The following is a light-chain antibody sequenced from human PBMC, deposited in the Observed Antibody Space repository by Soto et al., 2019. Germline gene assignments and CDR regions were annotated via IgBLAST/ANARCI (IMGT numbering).Light chain of an antibody. CDR1: ESVRSSY. Sequence: EVVMRQSPGTLSLSPGERATLSCRASESVRSSYLAWYQQKPGQAPRLLIYDASNRATGIPARFSGSGSGTDFTLTISSLEPEDFAVYYCQQRSNWPLFGQGTRLEIK. CDR3: QQRSNWPL. CDR2: DAS. J-gene: IGKJ5*01. V-gene: IGKV3D-20*02.